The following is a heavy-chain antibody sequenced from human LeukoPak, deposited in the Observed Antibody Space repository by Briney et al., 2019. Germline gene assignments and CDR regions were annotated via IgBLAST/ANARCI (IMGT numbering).Heavy chain of an antibody. CDR1: GFTFDDYA. CDR2: ISWNSGSI. J-gene: IGHJ4*02. Sequence: GRSLRLSCAASGFTFDDYAMHWVRQAPGKGLEWVSGISWNSGSIGYADSVKGRFTISRDNAKNSLYLHMNSLRAEDTALYYCAKDGGRMATTYYFDYWGQGTLVTVSS. CDR3: AKDGGRMATTYYFDY. D-gene: IGHD5-24*01. V-gene: IGHV3-9*01.